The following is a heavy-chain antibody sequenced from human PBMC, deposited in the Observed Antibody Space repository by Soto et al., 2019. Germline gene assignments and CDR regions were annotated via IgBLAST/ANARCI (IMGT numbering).Heavy chain of an antibody. CDR2: IYKSGST. CDR3: ARDQNGSPHFDY. J-gene: IGHJ4*02. Sequence: QVQLQESGPGLVKPSETLSLTCSVSGGSISDYYWSWIRQPPGRGLEWIGYIYKSGSTNYNPSLKSRVTISVDTSKNLFSLKRSSVTAADTAVYYCARDQNGSPHFDYWGQGTLVTVSS. CDR1: GGSISDYY. D-gene: IGHD1-26*01. V-gene: IGHV4-59*01.